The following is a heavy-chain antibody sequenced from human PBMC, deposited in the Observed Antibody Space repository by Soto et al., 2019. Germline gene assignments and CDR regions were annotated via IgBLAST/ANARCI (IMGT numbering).Heavy chain of an antibody. CDR2: ISAYNGNT. V-gene: IGHV1-18*01. Sequence: ASVKVSCKASGYTLTSYGISWVRQAPGQGLEWMGWISAYNGNTNYAQKLQGRVTMTTDTSTSTAYMELRSLRSDDTAVYYCARDFAGVRQQLVLRPSWFAPWGQGTLVTVSS. CDR1: GYTLTSYG. J-gene: IGHJ5*02. D-gene: IGHD6-13*01. CDR3: ARDFAGVRQQLVLRPSWFAP.